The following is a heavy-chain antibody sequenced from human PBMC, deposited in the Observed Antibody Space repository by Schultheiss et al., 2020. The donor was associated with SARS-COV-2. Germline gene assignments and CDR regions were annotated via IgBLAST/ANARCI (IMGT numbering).Heavy chain of an antibody. Sequence: GESLKISCAASGFTVSSNYMSWVRQAPGKGLEWVSVIYSGGSTYYADSVKGRFTISRDNSKNTLYLQMNSLRAEDTAVYYCARVLAVIGSDYWGQGTLVTVSS. V-gene: IGHV3-53*01. CDR1: GFTVSSNY. D-gene: IGHD3-16*02. J-gene: IGHJ4*02. CDR2: IYSGGST. CDR3: ARVLAVIGSDY.